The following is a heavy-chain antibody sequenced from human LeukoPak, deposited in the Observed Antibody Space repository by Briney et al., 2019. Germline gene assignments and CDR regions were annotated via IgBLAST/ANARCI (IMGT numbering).Heavy chain of an antibody. CDR1: GFTFSSYS. V-gene: IGHV3-21*01. J-gene: IGHJ4*02. D-gene: IGHD3-16*01. CDR3: ARDVRYDYVWGSYPVVGY. Sequence: GGSLRLSCAASGFTFSSYSMNWVRQAPGKGLEWVSSISSSSSYIYYADSVKGRFTISRDNAKTSLYLQMNSLRAEDTAVYYCARDVRYDYVWGSYPVVGYWGQGTLVTVSS. CDR2: ISSSSSYI.